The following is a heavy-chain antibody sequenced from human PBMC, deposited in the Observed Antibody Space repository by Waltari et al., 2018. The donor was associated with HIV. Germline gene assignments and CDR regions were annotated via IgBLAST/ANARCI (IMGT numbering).Heavy chain of an antibody. CDR1: GLPFGTVW. CDR2: IKQDGSEK. CDR3: ASPSIRAGMDV. D-gene: IGHD2-2*02. Sequence: EVQLVDSGGGLVQPGGSLILSCAAAGLPFGTVWMSWVRQAPGKGREWLANIKQDGSEKYYVDSVKGRFTISRDNAKNSLYLQMNSLRAEDTAVYYCASPSIRAGMDVWGQGTTVTVSS. J-gene: IGHJ6*02. V-gene: IGHV3-7*01.